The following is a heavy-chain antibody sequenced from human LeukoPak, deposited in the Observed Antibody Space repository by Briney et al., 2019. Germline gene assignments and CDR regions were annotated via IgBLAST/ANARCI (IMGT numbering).Heavy chain of an antibody. CDR3: ARLSVIVGAALEYYYYMDV. J-gene: IGHJ6*03. V-gene: IGHV4-34*01. D-gene: IGHD1-26*01. Sequence: SETLSLTCAVYGGTFSGYYWSWIRQPPGKRLEWVGESNDSGGTNYNPSLKSRVTISADKSKNQVSLRLTSVTAADTAVYYCARLSVIVGAALEYYYYMDVXXXXTXVTVSS. CDR1: GGTFSGYY. CDR2: SNDSGGT.